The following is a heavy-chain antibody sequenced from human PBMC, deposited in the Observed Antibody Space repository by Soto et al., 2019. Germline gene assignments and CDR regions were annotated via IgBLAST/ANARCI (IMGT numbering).Heavy chain of an antibody. D-gene: IGHD1-26*01. CDR2: INPSGGST. Sequence: QVQLVQSGAEVKKPGASVKVSCKASGYTFTSYYMHWVRQAPGQGLEWMGIINPSGGSTCYAQKFQGRVTMTRDTSTSTVYMELSSLRSEDTAVYYCARVARVGATAWYFDYWGQGTLVTVSS. CDR1: GYTFTSYY. V-gene: IGHV1-46*01. CDR3: ARVARVGATAWYFDY. J-gene: IGHJ4*02.